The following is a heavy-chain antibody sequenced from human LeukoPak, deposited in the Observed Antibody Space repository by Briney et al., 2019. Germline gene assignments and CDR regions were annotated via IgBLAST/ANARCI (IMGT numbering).Heavy chain of an antibody. D-gene: IGHD1-26*01. Sequence: GGSLRLSCAASGFTFSSYAMSWVRQAPGKGLEWVGRTRNKADSYSTEYAASVKGRFTISRDDSKNSLYLQMNSLKTEDTAVYYCARGRMVGLTTRDDYFDYWGQGTLVTVSS. V-gene: IGHV3-72*01. CDR3: ARGRMVGLTTRDDYFDY. CDR1: GFTFSSYA. CDR2: TRNKADSYST. J-gene: IGHJ4*02.